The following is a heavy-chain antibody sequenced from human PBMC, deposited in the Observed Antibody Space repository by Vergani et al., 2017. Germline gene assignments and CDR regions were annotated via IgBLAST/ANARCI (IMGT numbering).Heavy chain of an antibody. CDR3: ARVLRVVVPAAMRSYYYYMDV. D-gene: IGHD2-2*01. CDR2: INHSGNT. CDR1: GGSFSGYY. J-gene: IGHJ6*03. V-gene: IGHV4-34*01. Sequence: QVQLQQWGAGLLKPSETLSLTCAVYGGSFSGYYWSWIRQPPGKGLEWIGEINHSGNTNYNPSLKSRVTISVDTSKNQFSLKLSSVTAADTAVYYCARVLRVVVPAAMRSYYYYMDVWGKWP.